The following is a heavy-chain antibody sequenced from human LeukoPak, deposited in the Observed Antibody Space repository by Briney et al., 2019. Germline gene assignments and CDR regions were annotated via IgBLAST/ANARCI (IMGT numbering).Heavy chain of an antibody. CDR2: IHQHGNEK. V-gene: IGHV3-7*01. J-gene: IGHJ4*02. Sequence: GGSPRLSCAASGFTFSNYWMSWVRQAPGKGLEWVASIHQHGNEKYFVDSVRGRFTISRDNAKNSLYLQMSSLRAEDTAVYYCATLNGPLFEYWGQGTLVTVSS. CDR1: GFTFSNYW. D-gene: IGHD2-8*01. CDR3: ATLNGPLFEY.